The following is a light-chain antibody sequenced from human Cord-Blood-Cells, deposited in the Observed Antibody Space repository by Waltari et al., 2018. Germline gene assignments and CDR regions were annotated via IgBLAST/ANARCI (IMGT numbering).Light chain of an antibody. J-gene: IGKJ4*01. CDR3: QQSYSTPPT. CDR2: AAS. V-gene: IGKV1-39*01. Sequence: DIQMTQSPSSLSASVGDRVTITCRASPSISSYLNWYQQKPGKDPKLLIYAASSLQSGVPSRFSGSGSGTDFTLTISSLQPEDFATYYCQQSYSTPPTFGGGTKVEIK. CDR1: PSISSY.